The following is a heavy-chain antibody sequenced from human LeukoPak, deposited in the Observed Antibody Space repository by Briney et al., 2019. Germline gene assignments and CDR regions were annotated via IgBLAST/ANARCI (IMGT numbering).Heavy chain of an antibody. CDR2: IYPGDSDT. Sequence: GESLKISCKGSGYSFTTYWIGWVRQMPGKGLEWMGIIYPGDSDTRYSPSFQGQVTISADKSISTAYLQWSSLQASDTAMYYCARGSQLLLGFFDYWGQGTLVTVSS. V-gene: IGHV5-51*01. J-gene: IGHJ4*02. CDR1: GYSFTTYW. CDR3: ARGSQLLLGFFDY. D-gene: IGHD2-2*01.